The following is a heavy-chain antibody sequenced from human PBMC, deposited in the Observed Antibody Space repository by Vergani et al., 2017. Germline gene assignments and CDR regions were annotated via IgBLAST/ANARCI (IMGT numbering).Heavy chain of an antibody. CDR2: ISGSGGST. D-gene: IGHD3-3*01. V-gene: IGHV3-23*01. Sequence: EVQLLESGGGLVQPGGSLRLSCAASGFTFSSYAMSWVRQAPGKGLEWVSAISGSGGSTYYADSVKGRFTISRDNSKNTLYLQMNSLGAEDTAVYYCAKTFFGVVISSEYFQHWGQGTLVTVSS. J-gene: IGHJ1*01. CDR1: GFTFSSYA. CDR3: AKTFFGVVISSEYFQH.